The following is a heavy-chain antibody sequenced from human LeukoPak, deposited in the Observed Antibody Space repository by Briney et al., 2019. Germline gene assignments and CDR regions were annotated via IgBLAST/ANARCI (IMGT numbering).Heavy chain of an antibody. Sequence: GRSLRLSCAASGFTFSSYAMHWVRQAPGKGLEWVAVISYDGSNKYYADSVKGRFTISRDNSKNTLYLQMNSLRAEDTAVYYCAKADGALPDYWGQGTLVTVSS. CDR2: ISYDGSNK. CDR3: AKADGALPDY. D-gene: IGHD4-17*01. J-gene: IGHJ4*02. V-gene: IGHV3-30*04. CDR1: GFTFSSYA.